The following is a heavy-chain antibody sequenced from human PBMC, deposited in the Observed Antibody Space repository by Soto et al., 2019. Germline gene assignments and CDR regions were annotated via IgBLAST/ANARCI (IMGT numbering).Heavy chain of an antibody. CDR1: GFDFNKYA. J-gene: IGHJ4*02. V-gene: IGHV3-23*01. Sequence: GGSLRLSCAAFGFDFNKYAMTWVRQAPGKGLQWVSSITSNGVSTYYADSVKGRFTTSRDNSKNTLYLQMNSLRADDTAVFYCAKDSPSYTTSPFYFDSWGQGTLVTVSS. CDR3: AKDSPSYTTSPFYFDS. D-gene: IGHD2-2*02. CDR2: ITSNGVST.